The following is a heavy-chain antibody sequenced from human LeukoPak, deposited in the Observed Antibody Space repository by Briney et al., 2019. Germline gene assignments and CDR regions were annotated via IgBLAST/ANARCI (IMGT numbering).Heavy chain of an antibody. J-gene: IGHJ5*02. CDR2: IGEDGSEK. V-gene: IGHV3-7*04. D-gene: IGHD2-2*01. Sequence: GGSLRLSCATSGFTLSNYWMTWVRQAPGKGLEGGAHIGEDGSEKYYVESVKGRFTISRDNAKNSVDLQMNSLRGEDTAVYYCARGGQRWLDPWGQGTPVTVAS. CDR3: ARGGQRWLDP. CDR1: GFTLSNYW.